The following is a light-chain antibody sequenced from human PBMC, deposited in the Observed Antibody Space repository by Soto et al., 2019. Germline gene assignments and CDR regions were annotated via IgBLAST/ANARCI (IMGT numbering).Light chain of an antibody. J-gene: IGKJ5*01. CDR3: QQYGSSPIT. CDR1: QSVSSSY. V-gene: IGKV3-20*01. CDR2: GAS. Sequence: EMVLTQSPGTLSLSPGERATLSCRARQSVSSSYLAWYQQKPGQAPRLLIYGASSRATGIPDRLSGSGSGTDFTLTISRLAPEDFAVYYCQQYGSSPITFGQGTRLEIK.